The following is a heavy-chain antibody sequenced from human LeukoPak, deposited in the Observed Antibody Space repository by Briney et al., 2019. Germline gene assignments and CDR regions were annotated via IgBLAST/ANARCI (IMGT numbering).Heavy chain of an antibody. CDR3: ASETLGYCSGGSCYFEEYNWFDP. D-gene: IGHD2-15*01. CDR1: GYTFTGYY. CDR2: SNPNSGGT. Sequence: GASVKVSCKASGYTFTGYYMHWVRQAPGQGIEWMGWSNPNSGGTNYAQKFQGRVTMTRDTSISTAYMELSRLRSDDTAVYYCASETLGYCSGGSCYFEEYNWFDPWGQGTLVTVSS. V-gene: IGHV1-2*02. J-gene: IGHJ5*02.